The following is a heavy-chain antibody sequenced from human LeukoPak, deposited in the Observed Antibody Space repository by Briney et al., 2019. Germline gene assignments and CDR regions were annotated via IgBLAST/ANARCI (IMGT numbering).Heavy chain of an antibody. CDR3: AKVRIITMIVVVMGFDY. CDR1: GFTFSSYV. D-gene: IGHD3-22*01. CDR2: ISGSGGST. Sequence: GRSLRLSCAASGFTFSSYVMHWVRQAPGKGLEWVSAISGSGGSTYYADSVKGRFTISRDNSKNTLYLQMNSLRAEDTAVYYCAKVRIITMIVVVMGFDYWGQGTLVTVSS. J-gene: IGHJ4*02. V-gene: IGHV3-23*01.